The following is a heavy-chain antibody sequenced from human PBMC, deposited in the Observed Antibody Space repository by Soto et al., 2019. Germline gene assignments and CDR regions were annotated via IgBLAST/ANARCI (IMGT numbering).Heavy chain of an antibody. D-gene: IGHD3-16*02. J-gene: IGHJ3*02. CDR2: IYYSGST. CDR3: ARDSRDYVWGSYRSNDAFDI. CDR1: GGSISSGGYY. Sequence: QVQLQESGPGLVKPSQTLSLTCTVSGGSISSGGYYWSWIRQHPGKGLEWIGYIYYSGSTYYNPSLKRRVTISVDTSKNQFSLKLSSVTAADTAVYYCARDSRDYVWGSYRSNDAFDIWGQGTMVTVSS. V-gene: IGHV4-31*03.